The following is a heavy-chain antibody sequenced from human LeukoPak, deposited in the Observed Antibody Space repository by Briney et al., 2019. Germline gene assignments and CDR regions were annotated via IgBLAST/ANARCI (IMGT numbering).Heavy chain of an antibody. Sequence: PGGSLRLSCAASGFTFSSYWMHWVRQAPGKGLVWVSRIKTDGSSTSYADSVKGRFTISRDNAKNTLYLQMNSLRAEDTAVYYCARETLLGVHYDYWGQGTLVTVSS. J-gene: IGHJ4*02. CDR1: GFTFSSYW. D-gene: IGHD2/OR15-2a*01. CDR3: ARETLLGVHYDY. V-gene: IGHV3-74*01. CDR2: IKTDGSST.